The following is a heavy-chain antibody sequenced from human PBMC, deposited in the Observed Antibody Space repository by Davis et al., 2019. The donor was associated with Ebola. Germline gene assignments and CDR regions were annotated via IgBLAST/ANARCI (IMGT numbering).Heavy chain of an antibody. CDR3: VKGGWDNVMVVAAIPLFDY. J-gene: IGHJ4*02. CDR1: GFIVSSYY. V-gene: IGHV3-53*01. CDR2: IYAAGTT. D-gene: IGHD2-15*01. Sequence: GESLKISCAASGFIVSSYYMSWVRQAPGRGLGGFSVIYAAGTTSYADSVKGRFTFSRDDSKNTLFLQMNSLRADDTAVYYCVKGGWDNVMVVAAIPLFDYWGQGALVTVSS.